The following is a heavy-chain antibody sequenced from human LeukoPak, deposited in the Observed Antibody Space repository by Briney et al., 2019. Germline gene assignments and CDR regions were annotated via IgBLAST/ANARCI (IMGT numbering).Heavy chain of an antibody. J-gene: IGHJ4*02. CDR1: GFTFSSYE. V-gene: IGHV3-48*03. CDR2: ISSSGSTI. Sequence: GGSLRLSCAASGFTFSSYEMNWVRQAPGKGLEGVSYISSSGSTIYYADSVKGRFTISRDNAKNSLYLQMNSLRAEDTAVYYCAKVLGSSGYRPFDYWGQGTLVTVSS. CDR3: AKVLGSSGYRPFDY. D-gene: IGHD3-22*01.